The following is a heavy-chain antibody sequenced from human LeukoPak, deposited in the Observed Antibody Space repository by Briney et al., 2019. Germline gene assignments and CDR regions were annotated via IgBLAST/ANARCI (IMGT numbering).Heavy chain of an antibody. CDR3: ARGNWKFDY. V-gene: IGHV3-74*01. CDR1: GFPFSSDW. D-gene: IGHD1-1*01. J-gene: IGHJ4*02. CDR2: INDDGSST. Sequence: PGGSLRLSCAASGFPFSSDWMHSVRQAPGKGLVWVSRINDDGSSTTYADSVKGRFTISRDNAKNTLYLQMNSLRAEDTAVYYCARGNWKFDYWGQGTLVTVSS.